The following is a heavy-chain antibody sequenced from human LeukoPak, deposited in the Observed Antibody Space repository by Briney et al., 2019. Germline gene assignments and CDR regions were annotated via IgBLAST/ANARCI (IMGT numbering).Heavy chain of an antibody. CDR2: IKQDGSEK. CDR1: GFTFSSYA. V-gene: IGHV3-7*01. D-gene: IGHD2-21*02. CDR3: ARDPSVVTAPTWFDP. J-gene: IGHJ5*02. Sequence: GGSLRLSCAASGFTFSSYAMHWVRQAPGKGLEWVANIKQDGSEKYYVDSVKGRFTISRDNAKNSLYLQMNSLRAEDTAVYYCARDPSVVTAPTWFDPWGQGTLVTVSS.